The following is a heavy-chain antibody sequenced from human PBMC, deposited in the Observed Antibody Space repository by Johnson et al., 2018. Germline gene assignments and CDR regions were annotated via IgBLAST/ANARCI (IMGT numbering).Heavy chain of an antibody. CDR1: GFSFSSYV. CDR2: IWSDGGNI. D-gene: IGHD2-21*02. J-gene: IGHJ3*01. CDR3: ASGLGAGPTALCFDF. Sequence: QVQLVESGGGVVQPGRSLRLSCAASGFSFSSYVMHWVRQAPGEGLEWVANIWSDGGNINYGDAVKGRFTISRDNSNNTLYLEMNSLRVEDTAGYYCASGLGAGPTALCFDFWGRGTMVTVSS. V-gene: IGHV3-33*01.